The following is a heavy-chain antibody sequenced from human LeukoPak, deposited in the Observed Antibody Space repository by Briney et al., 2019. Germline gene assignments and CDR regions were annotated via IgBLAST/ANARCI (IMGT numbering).Heavy chain of an antibody. CDR2: IRYDGSNK. V-gene: IGHV3-30*02. J-gene: IGHJ4*02. D-gene: IGHD2-2*01. CDR1: GFTFSSYG. CDR3: AKDEKDIVVVPAAPWDY. Sequence: GGSLRLSCAASGFTFSSYGMHWVRQAPGKGLEWVAFIRYDGSNKYYADSVRGRFTISRDNSKNTLYLQMNSLRAEDTAAYYCAKDEKDIVVVPAAPWDYWGQGTLVTVSS.